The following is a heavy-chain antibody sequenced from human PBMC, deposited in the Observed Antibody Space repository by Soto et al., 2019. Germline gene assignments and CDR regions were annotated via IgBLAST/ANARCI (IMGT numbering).Heavy chain of an antibody. J-gene: IGHJ4*02. Sequence: QVQLVESGGGVVQPGRSLRLSCAVSGFTVSSYGMQWVRQAPGKGLEWVAVISREGRTTFYADSVKGRFTISKDNSRNTLFVEMNSLRGDDMAVYYCTGEVASGYWGQGTLVTVSS. CDR3: TGEVASGY. CDR2: ISREGRTT. V-gene: IGHV3-30*03. D-gene: IGHD2-8*02. CDR1: GFTVSSYG.